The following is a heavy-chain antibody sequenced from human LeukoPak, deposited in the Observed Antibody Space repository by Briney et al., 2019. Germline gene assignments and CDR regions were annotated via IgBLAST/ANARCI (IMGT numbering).Heavy chain of an antibody. CDR1: GFTFSSYD. CDR3: ARAGYGYLYFDL. D-gene: IGHD5-18*01. V-gene: IGHV3-13*01. Sequence: GGSLRLSCAASGFTFSSYDMHWVRQATGKGLEWVSDIGTAGDTYYPGSVKGRFTISRENAKNSLYLQMNSLRAGDTAVYYCARAGYGYLYFDLWGRGTLVTVSS. CDR2: IGTAGDT. J-gene: IGHJ2*01.